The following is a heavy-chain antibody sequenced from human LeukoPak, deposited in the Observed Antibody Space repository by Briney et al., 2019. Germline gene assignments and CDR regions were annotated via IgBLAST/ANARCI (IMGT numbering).Heavy chain of an antibody. Sequence: ASVKVSCKASGYRFTAFYIHWVRQAPGQGLEWMGWINPNSGGTKYAQKFQDMVTMTRDTSIITAYMELSRLTSDDTAVYYCARGEEKAYYYESSGYLGDYWGQGTLVTVSS. CDR1: GYRFTAFY. J-gene: IGHJ4*02. V-gene: IGHV1-2*02. CDR2: INPNSGGT. D-gene: IGHD3-22*01. CDR3: ARGEEKAYYYESSGYLGDY.